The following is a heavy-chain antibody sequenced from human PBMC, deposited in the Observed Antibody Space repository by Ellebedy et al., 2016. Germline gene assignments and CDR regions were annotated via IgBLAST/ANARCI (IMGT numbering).Heavy chain of an antibody. Sequence: GGSLRLXCAASGFTFDDYAMHWVRQAPGKGLEWVSGISWNSGSIGYADSVKGRFTISRDNAKNSLYLQMNSLRAEDTAVYYCARGGVPAAIGWFDPWGQGTLVTVSS. CDR1: GFTFDDYA. CDR3: ARGGVPAAIGWFDP. V-gene: IGHV3-9*01. J-gene: IGHJ5*02. D-gene: IGHD2-2*01. CDR2: ISWNSGSI.